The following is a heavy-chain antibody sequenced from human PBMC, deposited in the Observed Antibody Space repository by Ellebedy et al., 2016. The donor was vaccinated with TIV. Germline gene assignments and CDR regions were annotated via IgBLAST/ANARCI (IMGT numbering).Heavy chain of an antibody. CDR1: VPSISGYH. CDR2: VHHRGGP. Sequence: SETLSLXXELDVPSISGYHWAWVRQPPGKGLEWIGDVHHRGGPRYISSLKGRVTISLDTSRKEFSLYITSVTAADTALYFCAKGSMVRGLAGWGQGTLVTISS. V-gene: IGHV4-34*01. J-gene: IGHJ4*02. CDR3: AKGSMVRGLAG. D-gene: IGHD3-10*01.